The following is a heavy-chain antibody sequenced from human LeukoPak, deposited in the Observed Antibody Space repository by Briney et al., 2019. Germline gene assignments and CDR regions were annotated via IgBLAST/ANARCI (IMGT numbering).Heavy chain of an antibody. CDR3: AREGGQAAELDN. J-gene: IGHJ4*02. V-gene: IGHV1-18*01. CDR2: ISAYNGNT. D-gene: IGHD6-25*01. Sequence: ASVKVSCKASGYTFTSYGISWVRQAPGQGLEWMGWISAYNGNTNYAQKFQGRVTLTRDTSTGTAYMELSSLTSADTAIYFCAREGGQAAELDNWGQGTQVTVSS. CDR1: GYTFTSYG.